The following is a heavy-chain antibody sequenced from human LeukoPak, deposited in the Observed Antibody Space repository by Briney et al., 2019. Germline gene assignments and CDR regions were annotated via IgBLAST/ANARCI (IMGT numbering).Heavy chain of an antibody. CDR2: IKSNTDGGTT. Sequence: GGSLRLSCAASGFTFDDYGMSWVRQAPGKGLEWVGRIKSNTDGGTTDYAAPVKGRFTISRDDSKNTLYLQMNSLKTEDTAVYYCTTVPVESVYYDILTGYYTEWGQGTLVTVSS. J-gene: IGHJ4*02. V-gene: IGHV3-15*01. CDR3: TTVPVESVYYDILTGYYTE. CDR1: GFTFDDYG. D-gene: IGHD3-9*01.